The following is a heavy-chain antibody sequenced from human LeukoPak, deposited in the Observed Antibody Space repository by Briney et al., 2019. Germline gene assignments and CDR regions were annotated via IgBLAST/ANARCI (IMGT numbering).Heavy chain of an antibody. CDR2: IYTSGST. CDR3: ARVARAMTHFDY. V-gene: IGHV4-61*02. Sequence: PSETLSLTCTVSGGSISSSSYYWSWIRQPAGKGLEWIERIYTSGSTNYNPSLKSRVTMSVDTSKNQFSLKLSSVTAADTAVYYCARVARAMTHFDYWGQGTLVTVSS. J-gene: IGHJ4*02. CDR1: GGSISSSSYY. D-gene: IGHD2-2*01.